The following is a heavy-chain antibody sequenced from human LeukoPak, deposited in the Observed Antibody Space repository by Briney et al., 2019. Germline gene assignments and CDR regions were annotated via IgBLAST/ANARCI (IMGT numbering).Heavy chain of an antibody. CDR2: ISSRGDSI. CDR1: GSTFSDDY. J-gene: IGHJ5*02. CDR3: ARADSSWYWGWFDP. D-gene: IGHD6-13*01. V-gene: IGHV3-11*01. Sequence: GGSLRLSCAASGSTFSDDYMSWIRQAPGKGLEWISYISSRGDSIQYADSVKGRFTMSRDNAKNSVHLQMSSLRAEDTAVYYCARADSSWYWGWFDPWGQGTLVTVSS.